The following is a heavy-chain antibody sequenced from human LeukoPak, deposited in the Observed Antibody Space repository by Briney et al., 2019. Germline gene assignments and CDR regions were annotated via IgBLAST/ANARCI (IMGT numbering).Heavy chain of an antibody. V-gene: IGHV4-30-2*01. D-gene: IGHD3-22*01. CDR2: IYQSGCT. J-gene: IGHJ3*02. CDR3: ARAPYYYDSSGFWPGGPDAFDI. CDR1: GVSISSGGYS. Sequence: SQTLSLTCAVSGVSISSGGYSWSWIRQPPGKGLEWIGYIYQSGCTNYSPAITSRVTISVDRSKNHISLKLSSVTAADTAVYYCARAPYYYDSSGFWPGGPDAFDIWRQGTMVTVSS.